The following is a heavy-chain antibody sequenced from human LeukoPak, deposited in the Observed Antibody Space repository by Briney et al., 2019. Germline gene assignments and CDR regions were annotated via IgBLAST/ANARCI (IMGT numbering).Heavy chain of an antibody. Sequence: PSQTLSLTCTVSGGSISSGSYYWSWIRQPAGKGLEWIGRIYTSGSTNYNPSLKSRVTISVDTSKNQFSLKLSSVTAADTAVYYCARRELLDASDIWGQGTMVTVSS. J-gene: IGHJ3*02. V-gene: IGHV4-61*02. CDR1: GGSISSGSYY. D-gene: IGHD1-26*01. CDR3: ARRELLDASDI. CDR2: IYTSGST.